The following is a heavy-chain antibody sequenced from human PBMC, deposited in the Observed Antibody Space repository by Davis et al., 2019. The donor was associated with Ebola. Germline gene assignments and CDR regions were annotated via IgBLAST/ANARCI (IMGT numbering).Heavy chain of an antibody. D-gene: IGHD2-8*02. CDR1: GNSFASHW. CDR2: IYTGDSDT. Sequence: GESLKLSCKDSGNSFASHWIGWVRQMPGKGLEWMGIIYTGDSDTRYSPSFRGQVTISADKSINTAFLQWSSLKASDTAMYYCASLRRTITGMDDAFDIWGQGTMVTVSS. V-gene: IGHV5-51*01. CDR3: ASLRRTITGMDDAFDI. J-gene: IGHJ3*02.